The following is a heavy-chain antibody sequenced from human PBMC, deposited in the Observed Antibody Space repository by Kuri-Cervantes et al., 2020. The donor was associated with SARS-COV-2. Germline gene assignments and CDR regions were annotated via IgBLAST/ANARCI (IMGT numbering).Heavy chain of an antibody. CDR1: GFTFGSYA. D-gene: IGHD3-16*01. Sequence: GESLKISCAASGFTFGSYAMNWVRQAPGKGLEWVSYISSSSSAIHYPDSVKGRFTMSRDNAKNSLYLQMNSLRAEDTAVYYCATAVREPFGGYWGQGTLVTVSS. CDR3: ATAVREPFGGY. V-gene: IGHV3-48*01. CDR2: ISSSSSAI. J-gene: IGHJ4*02.